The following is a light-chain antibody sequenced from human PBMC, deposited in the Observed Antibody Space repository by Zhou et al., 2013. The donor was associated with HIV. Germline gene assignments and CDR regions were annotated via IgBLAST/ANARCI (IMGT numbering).Light chain of an antibody. V-gene: IGKV3-20*01. CDR2: GAS. Sequence: EVVMTQSPGTLSLSPGERATLSCRASQNVPYLAWYQQKPGQAPRLLIYGASSRATAIPDRFSGSGSGTDFTLTISRLEPEDFAVFYCQQYGHSPLTFGGGPRWRSN. CDR3: QQYGHSPLT. J-gene: IGKJ4*01. CDR1: QNVPY.